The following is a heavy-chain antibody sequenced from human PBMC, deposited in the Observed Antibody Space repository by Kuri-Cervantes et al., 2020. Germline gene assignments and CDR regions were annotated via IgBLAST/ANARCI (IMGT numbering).Heavy chain of an antibody. CDR3: ARDAYATGTYPSLDY. D-gene: IGHD1-26*01. J-gene: IGHJ4*02. Sequence: LSLTCAASGFTFSSYAMHWVRQAPGKGLEWVAVISYDGSNKYYADSVKGRFTISRDNSKNTLYLQINNLRDEDTAIYFCARDAYATGTYPSLDYWGQGTLVTVSS. V-gene: IGHV3-30*07. CDR2: ISYDGSNK. CDR1: GFTFSSYA.